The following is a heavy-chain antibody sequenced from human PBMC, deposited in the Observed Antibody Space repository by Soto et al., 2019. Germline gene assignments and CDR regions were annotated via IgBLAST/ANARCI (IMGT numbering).Heavy chain of an antibody. CDR3: ASSAGLPEDSYLHIGMTA. D-gene: IGHD6-13*01. CDR2: VYTSDYT. Sequence: PSATLSLTCSFSGASMMSYHWHWCRQPPGTGLEWIGYVYTSDYTRYSSSLKSRVTISVDTSKSQFYLRLNSVSAADAAVYYCASSAGLPEDSYLHIGMTAWGQ. CDR1: GASMMSYH. V-gene: IGHV4-59*03. J-gene: IGHJ1*01.